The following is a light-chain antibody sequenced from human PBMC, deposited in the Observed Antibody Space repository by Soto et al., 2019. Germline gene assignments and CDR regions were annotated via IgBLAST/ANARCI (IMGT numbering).Light chain of an antibody. CDR2: DVS. J-gene: IGLJ1*01. CDR1: SSDVGGYNF. V-gene: IGLV2-11*01. CDR3: CSYAGGSNYV. Sequence: QSVLTQPRSVSGSPGQSVTISCTGTSSDVGGYNFVSWYQHHPDKAPKPMIYDVSKRPSGVPDRFSGSKSGNTASLTISGLQAEDEADYYCCSYAGGSNYVFGTGTKVTVL.